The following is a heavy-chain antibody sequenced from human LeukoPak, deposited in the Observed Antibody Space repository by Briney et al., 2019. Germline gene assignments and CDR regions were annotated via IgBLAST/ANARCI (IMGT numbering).Heavy chain of an antibody. Sequence: PGGSLRLSCAASGFTVSSNYMSWVRQAPGKGLEWVSAISGSGGSTYYADSVKGRFTISRDNSKNTLYLQMNSLRAEDTAVYYCAKFSGWDNSKDYWGQGTLVTVSS. CDR3: AKFSGWDNSKDY. V-gene: IGHV3-23*01. CDR2: ISGSGGST. J-gene: IGHJ4*02. CDR1: GFTVSSNY. D-gene: IGHD6-19*01.